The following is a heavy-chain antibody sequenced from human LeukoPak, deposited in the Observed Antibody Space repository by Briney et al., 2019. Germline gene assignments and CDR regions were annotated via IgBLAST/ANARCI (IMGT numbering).Heavy chain of an antibody. CDR3: AKDRGLASIFDY. CDR2: ISYDGSNK. CDR1: GFTFSSYG. J-gene: IGHJ4*02. D-gene: IGHD3-10*01. V-gene: IGHV3-30*18. Sequence: PGRSLRLSCAASGFTFSSYGMHWVRQAPGKGLEWVAVISYDGSNKYYADSVKGRFTISRDNSKNTLYLQMNSLRAEDTAVYYCAKDRGLASIFDYWGQGTLVTVSS.